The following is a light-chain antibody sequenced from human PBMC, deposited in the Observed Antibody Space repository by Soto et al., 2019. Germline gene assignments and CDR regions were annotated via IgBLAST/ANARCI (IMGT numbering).Light chain of an antibody. CDR2: DAS. Sequence: DIQMTQSPSTLSASVGDRVTITCRASQSIRSWLAWYQQKPGKAPKLLIYDASSLESGVPSRFSGSGSGTEFTLTISRLQPDDFATYYCQQYNSYLYTFGQGTKLEIK. CDR3: QQYNSYLYT. J-gene: IGKJ2*01. V-gene: IGKV1-5*01. CDR1: QSIRSW.